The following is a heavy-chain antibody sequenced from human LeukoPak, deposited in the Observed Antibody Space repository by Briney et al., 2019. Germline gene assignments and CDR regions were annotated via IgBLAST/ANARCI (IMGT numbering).Heavy chain of an antibody. D-gene: IGHD1-14*01. CDR2: ISGSGGST. J-gene: IGHJ4*02. Sequence: GGSLRLSCAASGFTFSDYWMHWVRQAPGKGLEWVSAISGSGGSTYYADSVKGRFTISRDNSKNTLYLQMNSLRAEDTAVYYCAKVRSEVDYWGQGTLVTVSS. V-gene: IGHV3-23*01. CDR3: AKVRSEVDY. CDR1: GFTFSDYW.